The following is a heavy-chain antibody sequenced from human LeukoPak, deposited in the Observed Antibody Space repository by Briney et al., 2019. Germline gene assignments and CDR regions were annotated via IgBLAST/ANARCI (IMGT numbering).Heavy chain of an antibody. Sequence: GGSLRLSCAASGFTFSSYWMSWVRQAPGKGLEWVSGISGSGGSTYYADSVKGRSTISRDNSKNTLYVQMNSLGAEDTAVYYCAKWKYSSSGLDDYWGQGTLVTVSS. D-gene: IGHD6-6*01. CDR3: AKWKYSSSGLDDY. J-gene: IGHJ4*02. CDR1: GFTFSSYW. V-gene: IGHV3-23*01. CDR2: ISGSGGST.